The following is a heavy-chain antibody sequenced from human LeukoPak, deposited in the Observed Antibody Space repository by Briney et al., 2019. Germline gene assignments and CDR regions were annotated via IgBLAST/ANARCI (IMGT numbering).Heavy chain of an antibody. D-gene: IGHD2-2*01. J-gene: IGHJ4*02. CDR2: IYYSGST. CDR1: GGSISSSSYY. CDR3: ARLQVPAAMDYYFDY. V-gene: IGHV4-39*01. Sequence: PSETLSLTCTVSGGSISSSSYYWGWIRQPPGKGLGWIGSIYYSGSTYYNPSLKSRVTISVDTSKNQFSLKLSSVTAADTAVYYCARLQVPAAMDYYFDYWGQGTLVTVSS.